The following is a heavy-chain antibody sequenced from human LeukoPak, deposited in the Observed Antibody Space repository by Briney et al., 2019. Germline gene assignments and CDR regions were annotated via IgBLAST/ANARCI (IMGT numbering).Heavy chain of an antibody. J-gene: IGHJ4*02. CDR3: ARGGPTPFDY. Sequence: NASQTLSLTGTVSGGSISSGVYYWSWIRQHPGKGLEWIEYIYYSGSTYYNPSLKSRVTISVDTSKNQFSLKLSSVTAADTAVYYCARGGPTPFDYWGQGTLVTVSS. CDR1: GGSISSGVYY. V-gene: IGHV4-31*03. CDR2: IYYSGST.